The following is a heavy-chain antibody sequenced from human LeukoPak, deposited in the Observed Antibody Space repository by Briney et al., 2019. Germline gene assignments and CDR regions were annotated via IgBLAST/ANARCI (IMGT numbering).Heavy chain of an antibody. CDR2: ISGSGGST. CDR3: AKLRFTTGMTSGGFDY. V-gene: IGHV3-23*01. D-gene: IGHD1-1*01. J-gene: IGHJ4*02. Sequence: GGSLRLSCAASRFTFSSYAMSWVRQAQGKGLEWNSAISGSGGSTNYADSVKGRFSVSRDNSKNTLYLQMNSLRAEDTAVYYCAKLRFTTGMTSGGFDYWGQGTLVTVSS. CDR1: RFTFSSYA.